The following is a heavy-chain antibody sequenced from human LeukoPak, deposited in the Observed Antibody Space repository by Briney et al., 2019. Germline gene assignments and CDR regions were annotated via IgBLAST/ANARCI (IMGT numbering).Heavy chain of an antibody. D-gene: IGHD6-13*01. V-gene: IGHV1-18*01. Sequence: ASVKVSCKASGYTFTSYGISWVRQAPGQGLEWMGWISAYNGNTNYAQKLQGRVTMTTDTSTSTAYMELRSLRSDDTAVYYCAKDYSSNWYNWFDPWGQGTLVTVSS. J-gene: IGHJ5*02. CDR3: AKDYSSNWYNWFDP. CDR2: ISAYNGNT. CDR1: GYTFTSYG.